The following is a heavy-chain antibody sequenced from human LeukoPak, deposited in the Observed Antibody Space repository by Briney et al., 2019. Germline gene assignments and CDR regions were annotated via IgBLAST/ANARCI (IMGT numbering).Heavy chain of an antibody. Sequence: PSETLSLTCTVSGGSISSYYWSWIRQPAGKGLEWIGRIYTSGSTNYNPSLKSRVTMSVDTSKNQFSLKLSSVTAADTAVYYCASQAVTRRNHAFDIWGQGTMVTVSS. CDR1: GGSISSYY. V-gene: IGHV4-4*07. J-gene: IGHJ3*02. D-gene: IGHD4-23*01. CDR2: IYTSGST. CDR3: ASQAVTRRNHAFDI.